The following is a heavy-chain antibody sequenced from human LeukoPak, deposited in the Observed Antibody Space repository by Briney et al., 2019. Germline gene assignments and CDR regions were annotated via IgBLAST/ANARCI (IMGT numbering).Heavy chain of an antibody. CDR2: IKQDGSEK. Sequence: GGSLRLSCAASGFTFSSYWMSWVRQAPGKGLEWVANIKQDGSEKYYVDSVKGRFTISRDNAKNSLYLQMNSLRAEDTAVYYCARGPRGYPYYFDYWGQGTLVTVSS. D-gene: IGHD5-18*01. J-gene: IGHJ4*02. CDR1: GFTFSSYW. V-gene: IGHV3-7*01. CDR3: ARGPRGYPYYFDY.